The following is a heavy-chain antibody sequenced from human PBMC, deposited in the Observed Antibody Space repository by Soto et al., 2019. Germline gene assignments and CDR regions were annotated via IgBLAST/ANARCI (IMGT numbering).Heavy chain of an antibody. CDR1: GFTITSSA. D-gene: IGHD3-22*01. Sequence: QMQLVQSGPEVKKPGTSVKVSCKASGFTITSSAVQWVRQARGQRLEWIGWIVVGSGNTNYAQKFQERVTITRDMSTSTAYTELSSLRSEDTAVYYCAAAYDSSGYEDYWGQGTLVTVSS. J-gene: IGHJ4*02. CDR2: IVVGSGNT. CDR3: AAAYDSSGYEDY. V-gene: IGHV1-58*01.